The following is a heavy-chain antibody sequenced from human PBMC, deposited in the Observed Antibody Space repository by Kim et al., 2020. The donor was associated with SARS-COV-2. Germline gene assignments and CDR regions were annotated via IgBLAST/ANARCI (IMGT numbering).Heavy chain of an antibody. CDR2: ISADGSRG. J-gene: IGHJ4*02. CDR1: GFTFGGYE. D-gene: IGHD6-13*01. CDR3: TRDNPTLADFDS. V-gene: IGHV3-48*03. Sequence: GGSLRLSCATSGFTFGGYEMNWVRQAPGKGLEWVAYISADGSRGEYADSVEGRFSIFKDNAQKSLFLQMNSLRAEDTALYYCTRDNPTLADFDSWVLGTL.